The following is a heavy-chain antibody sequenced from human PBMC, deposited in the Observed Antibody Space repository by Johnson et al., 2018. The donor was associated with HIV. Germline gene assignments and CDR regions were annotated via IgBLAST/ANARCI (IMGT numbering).Heavy chain of an antibody. CDR2: INWNGGST. CDR3: ARDWDYYEASGYYYANMVDAFDV. J-gene: IGHJ3*01. D-gene: IGHD3-22*01. CDR1: GFTFSRYW. V-gene: IGHV3-20*04. Sequence: VQLVESGGGVVQPGGSLRLSCAASGFTFSRYWMSWVRQAPGKGLEWVSGINWNGGSTGYADSVKGRFTISRDNAKKSLYLQMNDLRAEDTALYYCARDWDYYEASGYYYANMVDAFDVWGQGTVVTVSS.